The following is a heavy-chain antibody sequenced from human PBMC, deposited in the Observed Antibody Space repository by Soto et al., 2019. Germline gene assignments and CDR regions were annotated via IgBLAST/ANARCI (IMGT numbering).Heavy chain of an antibody. J-gene: IGHJ4*02. CDR3: ARDKDSYGYRDY. V-gene: IGHV4-4*07. CDR2: FYISGST. Sequence: QVQLQESGPGRVKPSETLSLTCTVSGGSISGYYWNWVCQPAGKGLEWVGRFYISGSTNYNPSLKSRVFMSVDTSKKQVFLKVTSVTAADTAVYYCARDKDSYGYRDYWRQGILLTVSS. D-gene: IGHD5-18*01. CDR1: GGSISGYY.